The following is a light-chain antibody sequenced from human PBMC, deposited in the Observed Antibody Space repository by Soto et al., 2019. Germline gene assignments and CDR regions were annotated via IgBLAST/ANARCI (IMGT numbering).Light chain of an antibody. V-gene: IGKV3-15*01. Sequence: LSLVAVSVNKGERATLSCRASQSVSSNLAWYQQKPGQAPRLLIYGASTRATGIPARFSGSGSGTEFTLTIRILQSEDFAVYYCQQDNTFPPWTFGQVTIVDI. CDR1: QSVSSN. CDR2: GAS. J-gene: IGKJ1*01. CDR3: QQDNTFPPWT.